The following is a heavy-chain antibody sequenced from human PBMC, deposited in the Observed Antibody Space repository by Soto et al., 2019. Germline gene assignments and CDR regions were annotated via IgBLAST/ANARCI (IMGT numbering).Heavy chain of an antibody. Sequence: QPGGSLRLSCAASGFTFSSYGMHWVRQAPGKGLEWVAVIWYDGSNKYYADSVKGRFTISRDNSKNTLYLQMNSLRAEDTAVYYCAREGAVAGTSHWFDPWGQGTLVTVSS. D-gene: IGHD6-19*01. V-gene: IGHV3-33*01. CDR1: GFTFSSYG. CDR2: IWYDGSNK. J-gene: IGHJ5*02. CDR3: AREGAVAGTSHWFDP.